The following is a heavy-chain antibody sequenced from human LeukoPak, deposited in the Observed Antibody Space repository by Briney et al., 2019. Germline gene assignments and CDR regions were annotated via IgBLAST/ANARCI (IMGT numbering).Heavy chain of an antibody. V-gene: IGHV3-23*01. CDR1: GFTFSSYA. Sequence: GGSLRLSCAASGFTFSSYAMSWVRQAPGKGLEWVSAISGSGGSTYYADSVKGRFTISRDNSKNTLYLQMNNLRAEDTAVYYCANGGSSTSSIDYWGQGILVTVSS. J-gene: IGHJ4*02. D-gene: IGHD2-2*01. CDR2: ISGSGGST. CDR3: ANGGSSTSSIDY.